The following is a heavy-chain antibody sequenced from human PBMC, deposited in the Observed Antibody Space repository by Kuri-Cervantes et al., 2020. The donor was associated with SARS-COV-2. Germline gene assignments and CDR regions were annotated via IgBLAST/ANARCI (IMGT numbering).Heavy chain of an antibody. D-gene: IGHD1-26*01. Sequence: GESLKISCAASGFVFSSYGMSWVRHVPGKGLEWVATISVGGGTMYYADSVKGRFTISRDSSKSTVYLQMNSLRAEDTAVYYCANSLLLSLDYWGQGTLVTVSS. J-gene: IGHJ4*02. CDR2: ISVGGGTM. CDR3: ANSLLLSLDY. CDR1: GFVFSSYG. V-gene: IGHV3-23*01.